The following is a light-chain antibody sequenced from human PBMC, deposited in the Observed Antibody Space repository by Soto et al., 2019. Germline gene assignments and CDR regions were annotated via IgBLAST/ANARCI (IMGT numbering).Light chain of an antibody. CDR2: GAS. CDR3: QQYNNRWT. CDR1: QSFSSY. J-gene: IGKJ1*01. V-gene: IGKV3-11*01. Sequence: EIVLTQSPATLSLSPGERATLSCRASQSFSSYLAWYQQKPGQAPRLLIYGASTRATGIPARFSGSGSGTDFTLTISRLEPEDFAVYYCQQYNNRWTFGQGTKVDIK.